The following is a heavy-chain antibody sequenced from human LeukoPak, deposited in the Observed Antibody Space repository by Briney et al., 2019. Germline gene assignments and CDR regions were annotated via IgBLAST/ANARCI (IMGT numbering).Heavy chain of an antibody. CDR2: IYHSGST. D-gene: IGHD3-22*01. CDR3: ARSLGYYDSSGYFDY. CDR1: GYSISSGYY. V-gene: IGHV4-38-2*02. J-gene: IGHJ4*02. Sequence: SETLSLTCTVSGYSISSGYYWGWIRQPPGKGLEWIGSIYHSGSTYYNPSLKSRVTISVDTSKNQFSLKLSSVTAADTAVYYCARSLGYYDSSGYFDYWGQGTLVTVSS.